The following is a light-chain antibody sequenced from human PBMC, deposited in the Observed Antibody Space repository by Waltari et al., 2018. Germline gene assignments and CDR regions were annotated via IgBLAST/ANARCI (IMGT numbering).Light chain of an antibody. CDR1: QSVNSY. Sequence: EIVLTQSPATLSLSPGERATLSRKTSQSVNSYLAWYQHKPGQAPRLLIYDASNRATGIPARFSGSGSGTDFTLTISSLEPDDFALYYCQQRFTWPSITFGQGTRLEIK. V-gene: IGKV3-11*01. CDR2: DAS. J-gene: IGKJ5*01. CDR3: QQRFTWPSIT.